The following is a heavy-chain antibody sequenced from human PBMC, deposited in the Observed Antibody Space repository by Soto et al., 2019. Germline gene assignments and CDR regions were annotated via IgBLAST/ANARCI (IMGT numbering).Heavy chain of an antibody. D-gene: IGHD1-26*01. J-gene: IGHJ4*02. V-gene: IGHV1-18*01. CDR2: ISAYTGGR. CDR1: GYTFTSYG. Sequence: ASVKVSCKASGYTFTSYGISWVRQAPGQGLAWTGCISAYTGGRNYAQKFQGRVTMTRDTSISTAYMALSRRRSDDTAVYYCAREAIVGARLKGPAVDYWAQGTLVTVSS. CDR3: AREAIVGARLKGPAVDY.